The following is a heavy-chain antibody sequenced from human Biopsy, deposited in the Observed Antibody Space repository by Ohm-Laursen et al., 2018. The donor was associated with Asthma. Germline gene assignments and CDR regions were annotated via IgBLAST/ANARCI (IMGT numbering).Heavy chain of an antibody. J-gene: IGHJ6*02. Sequence: SSVTVSCKTSGYTFNSAGITWVRQAPGQGLEWMGWISVYNGNTKVAQKLQGRVTMTTDTSTSTAYMELRSLRSHDTAVYFCARAVDYSHYYGIDVWGQGTTVTVS. CDR2: ISVYNGNT. CDR3: ARAVDYSHYYGIDV. D-gene: IGHD3-10*01. V-gene: IGHV1-18*01. CDR1: GYTFNSAG.